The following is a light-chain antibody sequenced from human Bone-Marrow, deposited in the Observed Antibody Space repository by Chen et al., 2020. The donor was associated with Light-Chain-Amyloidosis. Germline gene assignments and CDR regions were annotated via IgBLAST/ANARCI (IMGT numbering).Light chain of an antibody. V-gene: IGLV3-25*03. CDR2: RDT. J-gene: IGLJ2*01. CDR1: DLPTKY. Sequence: SYELTQPPSVSVSPGQTARITCSGDDLPTKYAYWYQQKPGQAPVLVIHRDTERPSGISERFSGSSSGPTATLTISRVQAEDEADYHCQSADSSGTYEVIFGGGTKLTVL. CDR3: QSADSSGTYEVI.